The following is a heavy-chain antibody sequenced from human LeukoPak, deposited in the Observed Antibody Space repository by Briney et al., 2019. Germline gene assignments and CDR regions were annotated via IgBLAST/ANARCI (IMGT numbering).Heavy chain of an antibody. CDR1: GYSISSGYY. J-gene: IGHJ4*02. CDR3: ARPNPRFLEWLD. Sequence: SETLSLTCAVSGYSISSGYYWGWIRQPPGKGLEWIGSIYHSGSTYYNPSLKSRVTISVDTSKNQFSLKLSSVTAADTAVHYCARPNPRFLEWLDWGQGTMLTVSS. V-gene: IGHV4-38-2*01. D-gene: IGHD3-3*01. CDR2: IYHSGST.